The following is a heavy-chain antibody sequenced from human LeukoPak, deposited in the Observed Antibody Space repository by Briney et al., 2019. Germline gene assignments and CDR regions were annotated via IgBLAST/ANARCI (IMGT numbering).Heavy chain of an antibody. CDR1: GYTFTSYY. CDR3: ARESGQKDAFDI. V-gene: IGHV1-46*01. J-gene: IGHJ3*02. Sequence: ASVKVSCKASGYTFTSYYMHWVRQAPGQGLEWMGIINPSGGSTSYAQKFQGRVTMTRDMSTSTAYMELRSLRSDDTAVYYCARESGQKDAFDIWGQGTMVTVSS. CDR2: INPSGGST. D-gene: IGHD3-3*01.